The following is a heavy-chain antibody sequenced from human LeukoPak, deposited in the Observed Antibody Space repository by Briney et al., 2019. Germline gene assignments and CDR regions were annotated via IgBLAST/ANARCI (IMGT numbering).Heavy chain of an antibody. J-gene: IGHJ6*02. Sequence: SGRSLRLSCAASGFTFSSYAMHWVRQAPGKGLEWVAVISYDGSNKYYADSVKGRFTISRDNSKNTLYLQMNSLRAEDTAVYYCARDGLPGIAAAGSYGMDVWGQGTTVTVSS. V-gene: IGHV3-30-3*01. CDR2: ISYDGSNK. CDR3: ARDGLPGIAAAGSYGMDV. D-gene: IGHD6-13*01. CDR1: GFTFSSYA.